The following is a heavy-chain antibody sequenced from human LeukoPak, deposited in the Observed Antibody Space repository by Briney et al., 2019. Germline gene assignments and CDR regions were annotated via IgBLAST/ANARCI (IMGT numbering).Heavy chain of an antibody. CDR3: ARVATREMATIGAFDI. CDR1: GFTFSSYS. D-gene: IGHD5-24*01. J-gene: IGHJ3*02. Sequence: GGSLRLSCAASGFTFSSYSMNWVRQAPGKGLEWVSYISSSSSTIYYADSVKGRFTISRDNAKNSLYLQMNSLRAEDTAVYYCARVATREMATIGAFDIWGQGTMVTVSS. V-gene: IGHV3-48*04. CDR2: ISSSSSTI.